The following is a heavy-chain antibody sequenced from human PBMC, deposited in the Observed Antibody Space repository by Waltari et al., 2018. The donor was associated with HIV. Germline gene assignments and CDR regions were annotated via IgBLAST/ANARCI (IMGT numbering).Heavy chain of an antibody. J-gene: IGHJ5*02. CDR3: TSLEGLRLGDSSLFGS. V-gene: IGHV3-73*01. D-gene: IGHD3-16*02. CDR1: WTYLIPSH. Sequence: QLVAFSGRVGHPGRPLTIPRAPLWTYLIPSHTHRLRQAPGQGLEWGGRIRNRVNNYAATYSASASGRFIISRDDSIYKAFLQMTSLTADDTALYYCTSLEGLRLGDSSLFGSWGQGTLVTVSS. CDR2: IRNRVNNYAA.